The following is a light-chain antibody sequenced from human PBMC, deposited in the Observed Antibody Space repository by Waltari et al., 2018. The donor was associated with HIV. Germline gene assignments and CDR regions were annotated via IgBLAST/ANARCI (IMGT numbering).Light chain of an antibody. Sequence: QSPLTQPASVSGNPGQSVTITCPGTNIDVGTYNLVSWYQQHPGKATKLLIYAVSNRPSGVSSRCSGSKSGYWASLTISGLLTEDESYYYCLTYVSDSGTWKFGGGTYLTV. V-gene: IGLV2-23*02. CDR1: NIDVGTYNL. CDR2: AVS. CDR3: LTYVSDSGTWK. J-gene: IGLJ3*02.